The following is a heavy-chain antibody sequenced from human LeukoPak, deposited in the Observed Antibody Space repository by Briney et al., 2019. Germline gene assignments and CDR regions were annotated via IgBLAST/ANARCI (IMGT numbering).Heavy chain of an antibody. CDR1: GFTFNRHD. D-gene: IGHD4-17*01. Sequence: RGGALRLSCAASGFTFNRHDMHWVRQAPGKGLEWVSTIYTAGDTYYPQSVKGRFTISRENAKNPLYLQMNSLRAGDTAVYYCARATTVGTFDIWGQGTMVTVS. V-gene: IGHV3-13*04. CDR2: IYTAGDT. J-gene: IGHJ3*02. CDR3: ARATTVGTFDI.